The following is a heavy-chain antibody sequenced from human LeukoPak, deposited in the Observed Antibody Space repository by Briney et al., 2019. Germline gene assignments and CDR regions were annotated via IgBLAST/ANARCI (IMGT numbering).Heavy chain of an antibody. CDR2: VSGGDGST. D-gene: IGHD6-13*01. Sequence: GGSLRLSFAASCFNLSSYAISWGGRAPAKGGEGVSAVSGGDGSTYYADSVKGRFTISRDDAKNTLHLQMNSLRAEDTAVYYCAAPPTWYNSNWSNGLVDYWGQGTLVTVSS. V-gene: IGHV3-23*01. CDR1: CFNLSSYA. J-gene: IGHJ4*02. CDR3: AAPPTWYNSNWSNGLVDY.